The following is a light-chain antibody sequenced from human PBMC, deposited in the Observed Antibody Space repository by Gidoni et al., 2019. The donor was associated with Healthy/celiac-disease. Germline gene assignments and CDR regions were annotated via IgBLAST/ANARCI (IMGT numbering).Light chain of an antibody. Sequence: EIVMTQSPATLSVSPGERATLSCRASPSVSSNFAWYHQKPGQAPRLLIYGASTRATGIPARFSGSGSWTEFTLTISSLQSEDFAVYYCQQYNNWPPITFGQGTRLEIK. V-gene: IGKV3-15*01. CDR3: QQYNNWPPIT. CDR2: GAS. J-gene: IGKJ5*01. CDR1: PSVSSN.